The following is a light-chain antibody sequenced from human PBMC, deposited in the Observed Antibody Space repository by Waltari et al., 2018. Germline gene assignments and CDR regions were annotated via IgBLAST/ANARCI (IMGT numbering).Light chain of an antibody. CDR1: SNDVGAYNY. Sequence: QSALTQPPSASGSPGQSVTISCTGTSNDVGAYNYVSWYQQHPGKAPKLMIYEVSMRPSGVPDRFSGSKSDNTASLTVSRLQAEDEADYYCSSFAGNNNVVFGGGTKLTVL. J-gene: IGLJ2*01. CDR3: SSFAGNNNVV. CDR2: EVS. V-gene: IGLV2-8*01.